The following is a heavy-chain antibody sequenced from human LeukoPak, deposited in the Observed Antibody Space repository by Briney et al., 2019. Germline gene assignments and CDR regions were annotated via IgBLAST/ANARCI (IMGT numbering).Heavy chain of an antibody. Sequence: GGSLRLSCAASAFSLNAYNMNWVRQAPGKGLEWVSSISYTGTYIYYADSVKGRFTISRDNSKNTLYLQMNSLRAEDTAVYYCAKDSIAAPGVYYFDYWGQGTLVTVSS. D-gene: IGHD6-6*01. CDR1: AFSLNAYN. CDR3: AKDSIAAPGVYYFDY. V-gene: IGHV3-21*01. CDR2: ISYTGTYI. J-gene: IGHJ4*02.